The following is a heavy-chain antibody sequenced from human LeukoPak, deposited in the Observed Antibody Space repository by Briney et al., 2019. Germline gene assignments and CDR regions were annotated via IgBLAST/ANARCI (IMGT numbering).Heavy chain of an antibody. CDR3: AKQTSGSYYRGSYYYYMDV. Sequence: GESLKISCKCSGYSFTSYWNGWVRHKPGKGLEWMGIIYPGDSDTRYSPSFQGQVTISADKSISTAYLQWSSLKASDTAMYYCAKQTSGSYYRGSYYYYMDVWGKGTTVTISS. D-gene: IGHD1-26*01. CDR2: IYPGDSDT. J-gene: IGHJ6*03. V-gene: IGHV5-51*01. CDR1: GYSFTSYW.